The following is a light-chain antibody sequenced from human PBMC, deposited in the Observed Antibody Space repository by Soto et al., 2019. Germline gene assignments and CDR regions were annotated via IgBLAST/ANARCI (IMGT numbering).Light chain of an antibody. CDR2: EVS. Sequence: QSVLTQPASVSGSPGQSITISCTGTSSDVGGYNYVSWYQQHPGKAPKHMIYEVSNRPTGVSNRFSGSKSGNTASLTISGLQAEDEADYYCSSYTSSSTPYVFGTGTKLTV. J-gene: IGLJ1*01. CDR1: SSDVGGYNY. CDR3: SSYTSSSTPYV. V-gene: IGLV2-14*01.